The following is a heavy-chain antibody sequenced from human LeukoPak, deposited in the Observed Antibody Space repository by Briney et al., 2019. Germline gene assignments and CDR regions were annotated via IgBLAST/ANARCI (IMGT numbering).Heavy chain of an antibody. CDR3: ARGYRVLDY. Sequence: SVKVSCKAYGGTFSSNASSWVRQAPGQGLEWMGGIIPIFGTANYAQKFQGRVTITADESTSTAYMELRSLRSDDTAVYYCARGYRVLDYWGQGTLVTVSS. J-gene: IGHJ4*02. CDR2: IIPIFGTA. CDR1: GGTFSSNA. D-gene: IGHD5-18*01. V-gene: IGHV1-69*13.